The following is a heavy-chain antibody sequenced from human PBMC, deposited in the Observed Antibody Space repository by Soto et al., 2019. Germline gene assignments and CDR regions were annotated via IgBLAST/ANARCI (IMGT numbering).Heavy chain of an antibody. CDR3: ARGWGIAAPGPNWFDP. CDR2: INPNSGGT. J-gene: IGHJ5*02. V-gene: IGHV1-2*04. CDR1: GYTFTGYY. D-gene: IGHD6-13*01. Sequence: ASVKVSCKASGYTFTGYYMHWVRQAPGQGLEWMGWINPNSGGTNYAQKFQGWVTMTRDTSISTAYMELSRLRSDDRAVYYCARGWGIAAPGPNWFDPWGQGTLVTVSS.